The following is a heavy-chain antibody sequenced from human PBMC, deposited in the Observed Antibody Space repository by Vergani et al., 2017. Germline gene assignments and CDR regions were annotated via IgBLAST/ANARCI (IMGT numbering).Heavy chain of an antibody. Sequence: QVQLQESGPGLLKPSQTLSLTCTVSGASVSRGTYYWTWIRQPAGKKLEWIVRMYTSGHTIYNPSLESRVTMSVDTSKNQFSLQLSSVTAADTAVYYCARASHCINCYSEGPNGPGYYYMDVWGKGTTATVSS. J-gene: IGHJ6*03. CDR1: GASVSRGTYY. V-gene: IGHV4-61*02. D-gene: IGHD2-21*01. CDR2: MYTSGHT. CDR3: ARASHCINCYSEGPNGPGYYYMDV.